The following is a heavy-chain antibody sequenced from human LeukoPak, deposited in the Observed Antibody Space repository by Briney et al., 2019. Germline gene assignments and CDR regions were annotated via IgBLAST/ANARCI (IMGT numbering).Heavy chain of an antibody. Sequence: SETLSLTCTVSGGSISSYYWSWIRQPPGKGLEWIGYIYYSGSTNYNPSLKSRVTISVDTSKNQFSLKLSSVTAADTAVYYCARVSPYDFWSGYSAFDYCGQGTLVTVSS. CDR1: GGSISSYY. J-gene: IGHJ4*02. CDR2: IYYSGST. CDR3: ARVSPYDFWSGYSAFDY. V-gene: IGHV4-59*01. D-gene: IGHD3-3*01.